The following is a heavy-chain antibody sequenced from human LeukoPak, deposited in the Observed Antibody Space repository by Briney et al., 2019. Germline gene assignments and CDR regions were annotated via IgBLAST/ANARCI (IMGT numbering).Heavy chain of an antibody. CDR2: IFNSGGT. J-gene: IGHJ5*02. V-gene: IGHV4-31*03. D-gene: IGHD2-8*01. CDR3: ARGSNWFDP. Sequence: PSETLSLTCTVSGGSISSGGYYWSWIRQHPAKGLEWIGYIFNSGGTQYNPSLKSRVTISADTSKNQFSLKVSAATAEDTAVYYCARGSNWFDPWGQGTLVTVSS. CDR1: GGSISSGGYY.